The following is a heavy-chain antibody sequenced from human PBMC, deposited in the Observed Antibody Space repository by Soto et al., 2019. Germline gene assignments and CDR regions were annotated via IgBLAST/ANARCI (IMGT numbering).Heavy chain of an antibody. V-gene: IGHV4-39*01. J-gene: IGHJ4*02. CDR2: IYYDGGT. CDR1: GGSINSNNYY. D-gene: IGHD2-15*01. Sequence: SETLSLTCTVSGGSINSNNYYWAWIRQPPGKGLAWIASIYYDGGTYYNPSLKSRVTISIDTSKNQFSLRLRSVTAADTAIYYCAKVVVAATRHTDFDSWGQGALVTVSS. CDR3: AKVVVAATRHTDFDS.